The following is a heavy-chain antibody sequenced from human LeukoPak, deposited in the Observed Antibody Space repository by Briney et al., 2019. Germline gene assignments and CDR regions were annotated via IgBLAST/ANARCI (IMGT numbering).Heavy chain of an antibody. CDR3: ARRSGRMVRGGGLDY. CDR1: GGSISSGSYY. J-gene: IGHJ4*02. V-gene: IGHV4-39*01. D-gene: IGHD3-10*01. CDR2: IYYSGST. Sequence: PSETLSLTCTVSGGSISSGSYYWGWIRQPPGKGLEWIGSIYYSGSTYYNPSLKSRVTISVDTSKNQFSLKLSSVTAADTAVYYCARRSGRMVRGGGLDYWGQGTLVTVSS.